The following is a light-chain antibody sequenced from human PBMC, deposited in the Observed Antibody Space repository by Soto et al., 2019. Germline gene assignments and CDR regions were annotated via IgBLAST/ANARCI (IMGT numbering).Light chain of an antibody. CDR3: QQSYSTPRT. Sequence: DLPMTQSPSSPSASFGGRVTNRLRASQTISSYLNWYQQKPGTAPKLLIYGAFSLQSGVPSRFSGSGSGTDFTLTISSLQPEDFATYYCQQSYSTPRTFGQGTKVDIK. J-gene: IGKJ1*01. CDR1: QTISSY. CDR2: GAF. V-gene: IGKV1-39*01.